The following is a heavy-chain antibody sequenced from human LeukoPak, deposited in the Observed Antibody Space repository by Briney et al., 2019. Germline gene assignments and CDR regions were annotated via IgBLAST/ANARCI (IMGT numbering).Heavy chain of an antibody. Sequence: GASVKVSCKASEYTLTGYYMHWVRQGPGQGLEWMGWINPNSGGTNYAQNFQGRVTMTRDTSISTAYMELSRLRSDDAAVYYCARAGFNWGEIDYWGQGTLVTVSS. V-gene: IGHV1-2*02. CDR3: ARAGFNWGEIDY. D-gene: IGHD7-27*01. CDR1: EYTLTGYY. J-gene: IGHJ4*02. CDR2: INPNSGGT.